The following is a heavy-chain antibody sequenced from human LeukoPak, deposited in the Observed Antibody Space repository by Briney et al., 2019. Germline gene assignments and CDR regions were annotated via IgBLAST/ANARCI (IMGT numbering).Heavy chain of an antibody. D-gene: IGHD3-22*01. J-gene: IGHJ4*02. CDR2: INSDGSST. CDR3: ARGDRSFDY. CDR1: GFTFSSYW. Sequence: PGGSLGLSCAASGFTFSSYWMHWVRRAPGKGLVWVSRINSDGSSTSYADSVKGRFTISRDNTKNTLYLQMNSLRAEDTAVYYCARGDRSFDYWGQGTLVTVSS. V-gene: IGHV3-74*01.